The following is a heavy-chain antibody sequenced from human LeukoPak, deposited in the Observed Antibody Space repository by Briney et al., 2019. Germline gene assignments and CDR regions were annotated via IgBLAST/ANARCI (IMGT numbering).Heavy chain of an antibody. CDR3: ARDQAIAAAGTDY. CDR2: MNPNSGNT. D-gene: IGHD6-13*01. Sequence: GASVKVSCKASGYTFTSYDINWVRQATGQGLEWMGWMNPNSGNTGYAQKFQGRVTMTRNTSTSTAYMELSSLRSEDTAVYYCARDQAIAAAGTDYWGQGTLVTVSS. CDR1: GYTFTSYD. J-gene: IGHJ4*02. V-gene: IGHV1-8*01.